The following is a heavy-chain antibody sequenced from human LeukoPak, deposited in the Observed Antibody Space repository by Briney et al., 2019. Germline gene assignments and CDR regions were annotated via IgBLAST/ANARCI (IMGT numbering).Heavy chain of an antibody. D-gene: IGHD1-26*01. CDR3: AKATPGATGAFDI. Sequence: GGSLRLSCAASGFTFDDYAMHWVRQAPGKGLEWVSGISWNSGSIGYADSVKGRFTISRDNAKNSLYLQMNSLRAEDTALYYCAKATPGATGAFDIWGQGTMVTVSS. CDR1: GFTFDDYA. CDR2: ISWNSGSI. V-gene: IGHV3-9*01. J-gene: IGHJ3*02.